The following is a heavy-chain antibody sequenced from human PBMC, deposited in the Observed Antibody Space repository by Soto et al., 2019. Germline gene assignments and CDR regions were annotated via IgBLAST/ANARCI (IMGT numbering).Heavy chain of an antibody. V-gene: IGHV1-69*02. CDR2: IIPMFGLP. CDR1: GGTFSTYT. Sequence: QVLLVQSGAEVKRPGSSVKVSCKVSGGTFSTYTISWVRQAPGQGLEWMGRIIPMFGLPNHAQKFQGRVTITADKSTHTSYLEMTGLTSEDTAVYYCAFDMNTAVVYFDNWGQGTLVTVSS. D-gene: IGHD6-19*01. CDR3: AFDMNTAVVYFDN. J-gene: IGHJ4*02.